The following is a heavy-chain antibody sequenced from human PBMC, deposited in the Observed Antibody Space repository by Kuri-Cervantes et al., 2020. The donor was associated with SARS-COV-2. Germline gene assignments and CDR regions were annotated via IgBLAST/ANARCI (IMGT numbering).Heavy chain of an antibody. Sequence: GGSLRLSCAASGFTFSSYSMNWVRQAPGKGPQWVPSISSSSSYIYYADSVKGRFTISRDNAKYSLYLQMNSLRAEDTAVYYCARDQSGSYYFGYFDYWGQGTLVTVSS. CDR2: ISSSSSYI. CDR3: ARDQSGSYYFGYFDY. CDR1: GFTFSSYS. D-gene: IGHD1-26*01. V-gene: IGHV3-21*01. J-gene: IGHJ4*02.